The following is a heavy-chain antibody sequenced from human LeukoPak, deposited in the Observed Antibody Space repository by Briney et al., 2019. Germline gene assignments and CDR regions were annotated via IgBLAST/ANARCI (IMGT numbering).Heavy chain of an antibody. Sequence: GGSLRLSCAASGFTFISYWMHWVRQAPGKGLVWVSRINSDGSSTSYADSVKGRFTISRDNAKNTLYLQMNSLRAEDTAVYYCARVSGSYGIDYWGQGTLVTVSS. CDR1: GFTFISYW. CDR3: ARVSGSYGIDY. V-gene: IGHV3-74*01. D-gene: IGHD1-26*01. J-gene: IGHJ4*02. CDR2: INSDGSST.